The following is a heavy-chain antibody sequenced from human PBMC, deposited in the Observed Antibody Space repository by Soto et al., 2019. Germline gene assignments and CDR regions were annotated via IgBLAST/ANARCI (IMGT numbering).Heavy chain of an antibody. CDR2: ITGSGGRT. CDR1: GFTFSTYA. Sequence: EVQLLESGGGLVQPGGSLRLSCAASGFTFSTYAMIWVRQAPGKGLEWVSVITGSGGRTYYADSVKGRFTISRDTSKKTLFLQMNSLRAEGTAVYYCAKDRYGDYGGIDYWGQGTMVTVSS. D-gene: IGHD4-17*01. CDR3: AKDRYGDYGGIDY. J-gene: IGHJ4*02. V-gene: IGHV3-23*01.